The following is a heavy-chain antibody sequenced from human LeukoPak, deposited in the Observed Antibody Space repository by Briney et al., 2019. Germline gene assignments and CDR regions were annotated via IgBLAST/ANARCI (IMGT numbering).Heavy chain of an antibody. CDR1: GGTFSSYA. V-gene: IGHV1-69*05. J-gene: IGHJ4*02. Sequence: EASVKDSCKASGGTFSSYAISWVRQAPGQGLEWMGRIIPIFGTANYAQKFQGRVTITTDESTSTAYMELSSLRSEDTAVYYCARDSHYYDSSGYYYRFDYWGQGTLVTVSS. D-gene: IGHD3-22*01. CDR2: IIPIFGTA. CDR3: ARDSHYYDSSGYYYRFDY.